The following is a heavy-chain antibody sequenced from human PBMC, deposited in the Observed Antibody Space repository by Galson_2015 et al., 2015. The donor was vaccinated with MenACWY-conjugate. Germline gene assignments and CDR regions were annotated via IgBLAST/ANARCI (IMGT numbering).Heavy chain of an antibody. Sequence: ETLSLTCTVSGGSISSHYWSWFRQPPGKGLEWIAYIRDTGSLKDNPSLKSRVTMSADTSKNQFSLRLIFVTAADTAVYYCARIPTWGSSYGYLDYWGQGILVAVSP. D-gene: IGHD5-18*01. CDR1: GGSISSHY. CDR2: IRDTGSL. J-gene: IGHJ4*02. V-gene: IGHV4-59*08. CDR3: ARIPTWGSSYGYLDY.